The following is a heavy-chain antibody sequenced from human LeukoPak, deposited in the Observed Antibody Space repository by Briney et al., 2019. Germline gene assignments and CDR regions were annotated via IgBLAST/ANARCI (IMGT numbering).Heavy chain of an antibody. CDR1: GGSISSSSYY. V-gene: IGHV4-39*01. J-gene: IGHJ4*02. CDR2: IYYSGST. Sequence: SETLSLTCTASGGSISSSSYYWGWIRQPPGKGLEWIGSIYYSGSTYYNPSLKSRVTISVDTSKNQFSLKLSSVTAADTAVYYCASLYYYDSSGYYARHYWGQGTLVTVSS. CDR3: ASLYYYDSSGYYARHY. D-gene: IGHD3-22*01.